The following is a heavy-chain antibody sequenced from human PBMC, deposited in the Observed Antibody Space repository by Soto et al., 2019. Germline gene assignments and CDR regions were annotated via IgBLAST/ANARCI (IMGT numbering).Heavy chain of an antibody. D-gene: IGHD3-3*01. J-gene: IGHJ6*02. V-gene: IGHV4-31*03. Sequence: KPSETLSLTCTVSGGSISSGGYYWSWIRQHPGKGLEWIGYIYYSGSTYYNPSLKSRVTISVDTSKNQFSLKLSSVTAADTAVYYCASKRNPIFGVVSYGMDVWGQGTTVTVSS. CDR1: GGSISSGGYY. CDR2: IYYSGST. CDR3: ASKRNPIFGVVSYGMDV.